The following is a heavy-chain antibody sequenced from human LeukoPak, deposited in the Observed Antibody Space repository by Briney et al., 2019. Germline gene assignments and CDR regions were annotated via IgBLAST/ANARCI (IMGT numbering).Heavy chain of an antibody. V-gene: IGHV3-7*01. CDR2: IKQDGSEK. CDR3: ARAEVAFGVAQNHDN. CDR1: DFIFSTFW. D-gene: IGHD3-3*01. Sequence: GGSLRLSCEGSDFIFSTFWMSWVRQAPGKGLEWVANIKQDGSEKYYVDSVKGRFTISRDNAKNSLYLQMNSLRAEDTAVYYCARAEVAFGVAQNHDNWGQGTLVTVSS. J-gene: IGHJ4*02.